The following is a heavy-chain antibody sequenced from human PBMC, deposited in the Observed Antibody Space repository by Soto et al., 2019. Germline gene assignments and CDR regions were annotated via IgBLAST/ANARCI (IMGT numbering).Heavy chain of an antibody. V-gene: IGHV2-5*02. CDR1: GFSLSTSGVG. J-gene: IGHJ4*02. D-gene: IGHD3-10*01. CDR2: IYWDDDK. Sequence: SGPTLVKPTQTLTLTCTFSGFSLSTSGVGVGWIRQPPGKALEWLALIYWDDDKRYSPSLKSRLTITKDTSKNQVVLTMTNMDPVDTATYYCAHFNYYGSGSYYRAFDYWGQGTLVTVSS. CDR3: AHFNYYGSGSYYRAFDY.